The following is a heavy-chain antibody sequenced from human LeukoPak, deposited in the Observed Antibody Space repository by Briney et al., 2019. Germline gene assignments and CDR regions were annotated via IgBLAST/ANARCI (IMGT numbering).Heavy chain of an antibody. CDR1: GFTFDDYA. J-gene: IGHJ4*02. CDR2: ISGDGGST. CDR3: ARLWMAVESDSDY. Sequence: GGSLRLSCAASGFTFDDYAMHWVRQAPGKGLEWVSLISGDGGSTYYADSVKGRFTISRDNSKNSLYLQMNSLRPEDTALYYCARLWMAVESDSDYWGQGTLVTVSS. D-gene: IGHD5-12*01. V-gene: IGHV3-43*02.